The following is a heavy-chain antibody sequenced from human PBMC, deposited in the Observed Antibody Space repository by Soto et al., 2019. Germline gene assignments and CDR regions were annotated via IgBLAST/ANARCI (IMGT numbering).Heavy chain of an antibody. V-gene: IGHV3-48*01. Sequence: GGSLRLCCAASGFTLSSHSMNWVRQAPGKGLECISFISSSSNSIIYADSVRGRFTISRDNAKNSVYLQMNSLRVEDTAMYYFARGPGSGDWLIDKWGQGTLVTVSS. CDR2: ISSSSNSI. CDR1: GFTLSSHS. J-gene: IGHJ4*02. CDR3: ARGPGSGDWLIDK. D-gene: IGHD2-21*01.